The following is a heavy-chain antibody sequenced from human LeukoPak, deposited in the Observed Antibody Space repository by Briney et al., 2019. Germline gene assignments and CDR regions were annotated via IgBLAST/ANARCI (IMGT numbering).Heavy chain of an antibody. Sequence: ASVKVSCKASGYTFTNYGLSWVRQAPGQGLEWMGWISAYNGNTNYAQKLQGRVTMTTDTSTSTAYMELRSLRSDDTAVYYCARGATYYYDSSGYYFDYWGQGTLVTVSS. V-gene: IGHV1-18*01. CDR1: GYTFTNYG. D-gene: IGHD3-22*01. CDR3: ARGATYYYDSSGYYFDY. J-gene: IGHJ4*02. CDR2: ISAYNGNT.